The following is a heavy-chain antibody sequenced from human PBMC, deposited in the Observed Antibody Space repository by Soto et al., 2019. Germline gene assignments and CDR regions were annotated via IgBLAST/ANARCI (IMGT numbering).Heavy chain of an antibody. CDR2: IYYSGTS. CDR1: GGSISDDTYY. Sequence: QLQLQESGPGLVKPSETLSLTCTVSGGSISDDTYYWGWIRQPPGKGLEWIGSIYYSGTSSYNPSLESRVTMSVDTSKKQLSLRLSSVPAADTAVYYCARLHCDSPNCVPLDPWGQGTLVIVSS. D-gene: IGHD2-2*01. V-gene: IGHV4-39*01. CDR3: ARLHCDSPNCVPLDP. J-gene: IGHJ5*02.